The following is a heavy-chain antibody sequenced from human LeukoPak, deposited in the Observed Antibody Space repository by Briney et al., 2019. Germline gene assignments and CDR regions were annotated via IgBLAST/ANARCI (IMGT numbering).Heavy chain of an antibody. Sequence: GGSLRLSCAASGFTFSSYWMHWVRQAPGKGLVWVSRINSDGSSTSYADSVKGRFTISRDNAKNTLYLQMNSLRAEDTAVYYCASYSGSYYDFDYWGQGTLVTVSS. CDR1: GFTFSSYW. CDR3: ASYSGSYYDFDY. D-gene: IGHD1-26*01. V-gene: IGHV3-74*01. CDR2: INSDGSST. J-gene: IGHJ4*02.